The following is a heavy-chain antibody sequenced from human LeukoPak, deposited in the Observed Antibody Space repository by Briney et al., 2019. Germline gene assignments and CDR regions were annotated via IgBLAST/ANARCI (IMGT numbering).Heavy chain of an antibody. J-gene: IGHJ4*02. CDR1: GYTFTGYY. D-gene: IGHD2-2*02. CDR3: ARVGTYCSSTSCYKRGEFDY. V-gene: IGHV1-2*02. Sequence: ASVKVSCKASGYTFTGYYTHWVRQAPGQGLEWMGWINPNSGGTNYAQKFQGRVTMTRDTSISTAYMELSRLRSDDTAVYYCARVGTYCSSTSCYKRGEFDYWGQGTLFTVSS. CDR2: INPNSGGT.